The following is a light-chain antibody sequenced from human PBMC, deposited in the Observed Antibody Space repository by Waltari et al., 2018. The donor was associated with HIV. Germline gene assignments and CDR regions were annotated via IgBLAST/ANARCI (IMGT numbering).Light chain of an antibody. J-gene: IGKJ4*01. V-gene: IGKV4-1*01. CDR3: QQYYKTPHT. CDR1: QNLFSIFNRRYY. CDR2: WAS. Sequence: DSVMTQSPDSMGVHMGDRATVNCQCSQNLFSIFNRRYYLGWFQHKPGQPPKLLIYWASTRESGVPDRFSGSGSGTDFTLTISSLQAEDVAVYYCQQYYKTPHTFGGGTKVEI.